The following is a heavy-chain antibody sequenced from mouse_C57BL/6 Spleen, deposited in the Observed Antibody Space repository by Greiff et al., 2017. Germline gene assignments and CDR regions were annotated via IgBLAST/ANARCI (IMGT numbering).Heavy chain of an antibody. J-gene: IGHJ2*01. D-gene: IGHD3-3*01. Sequence: EVKVVESEGGLVQPGSSMKLSCTASGFTFSDYYMAWVRQVPEKGLEWVANINYDGSSTYYLDSLKSRFIISRDNAKNILYLQMSSLKSEDTATYYCARGRGDLDYWGQGTTLTVSS. CDR2: INYDGSST. CDR1: GFTFSDYY. V-gene: IGHV5-16*01. CDR3: ARGRGDLDY.